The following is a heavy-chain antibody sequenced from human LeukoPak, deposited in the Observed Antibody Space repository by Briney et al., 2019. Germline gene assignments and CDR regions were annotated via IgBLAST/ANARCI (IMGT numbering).Heavy chain of an antibody. J-gene: IGHJ5*02. D-gene: IGHD4-17*01. CDR2: IKQDGSEK. Sequence: GGSLRLSCVASGFIFSSYWMNWVRQAPGKGLEWVANIKQDGSEKNYVDSVKGRFTISRDNSKNTLYLQMKSLRAEDTAVYYCVRAGDYGDYVGWFDPWGQGTLVTVSS. CDR3: VRAGDYGDYVGWFDP. V-gene: IGHV3-7*03. CDR1: GFIFSSYW.